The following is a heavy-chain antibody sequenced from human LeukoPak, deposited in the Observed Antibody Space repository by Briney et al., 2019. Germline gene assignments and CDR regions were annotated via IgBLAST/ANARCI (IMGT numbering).Heavy chain of an antibody. CDR3: ARHRQRSSGYFDSGHDGFDS. CDR1: GGSFSDYY. D-gene: IGHD3-22*01. Sequence: SETLSLTCAVYGGSFSDYYWTWIRQPPGKGLEWLGEINNSGSTNYSPSLKSQVTISVDTSKNQFSLNLTSVTAADTTMYYCARHRQRSSGYFDSGHDGFDSWGQGTMVTVSS. J-gene: IGHJ3*02. CDR2: INNSGST. V-gene: IGHV4-34*01.